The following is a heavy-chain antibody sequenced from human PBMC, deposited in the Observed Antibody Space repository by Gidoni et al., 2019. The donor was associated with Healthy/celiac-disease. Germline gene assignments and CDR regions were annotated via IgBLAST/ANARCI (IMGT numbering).Heavy chain of an antibody. D-gene: IGHD3-10*01. CDR2: ISYDGSNK. CDR3: ARDSSHGSGRGAFDI. CDR1: GFTFSSYA. Sequence: QVQLVESGGGVVKPGRSLRLSCAASGFTFSSYAMHWVRQAPGKGLEWVAVISYDGSNKYYADSVKGRFTISRDNSKNTLYLQMNSLRAEDTAVYYCARDSSHGSGRGAFDIWGQGTMVTVSS. V-gene: IGHV3-30-3*01. J-gene: IGHJ3*02.